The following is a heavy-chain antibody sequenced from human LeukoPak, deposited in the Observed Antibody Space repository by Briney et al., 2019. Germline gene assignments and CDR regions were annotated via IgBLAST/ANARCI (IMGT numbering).Heavy chain of an antibody. D-gene: IGHD2-15*01. Sequence: GGSLRLSWAASGFTFSSYGMHWVRQAPGKGLEWVAVIWYDGSNKYYADSVKGRFTISRDNSKNTLYLQMNSLRAEDTAVYYCAKDRGCSGGSCYRDYFDYWGQGTLVTVSS. J-gene: IGHJ4*02. CDR1: GFTFSSYG. CDR2: IWYDGSNK. CDR3: AKDRGCSGGSCYRDYFDY. V-gene: IGHV3-33*06.